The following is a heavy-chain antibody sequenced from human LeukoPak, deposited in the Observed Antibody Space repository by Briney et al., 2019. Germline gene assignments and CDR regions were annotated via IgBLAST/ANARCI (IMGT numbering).Heavy chain of an antibody. Sequence: ASVKVSCKASGYTFTSYGISWVRQAPGQGLEWMGRIIPILGIASYAQKFQGRVTITADKSTSTAYMELSSLRSEDTAVYYCATPIAAASDYWGQGTLVTVSS. D-gene: IGHD6-13*01. J-gene: IGHJ4*02. CDR2: IIPILGIA. CDR1: GYTFTSYG. V-gene: IGHV1-69*04. CDR3: ATPIAAASDY.